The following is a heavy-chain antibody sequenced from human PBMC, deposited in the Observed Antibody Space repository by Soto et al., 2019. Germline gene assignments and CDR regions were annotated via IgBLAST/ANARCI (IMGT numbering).Heavy chain of an antibody. CDR3: ARSKVPLPRANYYDSSGYYYSRY. Sequence: ASVKVSCKASGGTFSSYAISWVRQAPGQGLEWMGGIIPIFGTANYAQKFQGRVTITADESTSTAYMELSSLRSEDTAVYYCARSKVPLPRANYYDSSGYYYSRYWGQGTLVTVSS. CDR2: IIPIFGTA. CDR1: GGTFSSYA. J-gene: IGHJ4*02. D-gene: IGHD3-22*01. V-gene: IGHV1-69*13.